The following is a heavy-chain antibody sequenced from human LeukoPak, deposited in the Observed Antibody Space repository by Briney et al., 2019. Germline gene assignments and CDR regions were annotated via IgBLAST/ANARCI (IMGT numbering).Heavy chain of an antibody. CDR1: GGSINSYY. CDR3: ARWDGYNYYFDY. J-gene: IGHJ4*02. Sequence: SETLSLTCTVSGGSINSYYWSWIRQPPGKGLEWIGYIYYSGSTNYNPSLKSRVTISVDTSKNQFSLKLSSVTAADTAVYYCARWDGYNYYFDYWGQGTLVTVSS. D-gene: IGHD5-24*01. V-gene: IGHV4-59*01. CDR2: IYYSGST.